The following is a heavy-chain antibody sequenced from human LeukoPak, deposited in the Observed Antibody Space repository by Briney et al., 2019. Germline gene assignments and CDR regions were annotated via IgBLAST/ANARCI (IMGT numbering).Heavy chain of an antibody. J-gene: IGHJ4*02. CDR2: IYTSGST. CDR3: ARDDYDSSGYHY. D-gene: IGHD3-22*01. CDR1: GGSISSFY. Sequence: SETLALTCTVSGGSISSFYWSWIRQPPGKGLEWIGRIYTSGSTSYNPALKSRVTISVDTSKNQFSLKLSSVTAADTAVYYCARDDYDSSGYHYWGQGTLVTVSS. V-gene: IGHV4-4*07.